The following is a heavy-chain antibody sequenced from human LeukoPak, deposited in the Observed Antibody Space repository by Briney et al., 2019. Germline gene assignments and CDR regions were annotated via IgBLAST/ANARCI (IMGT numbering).Heavy chain of an antibody. D-gene: IGHD6-19*01. V-gene: IGHV5-51*01. Sequence: GESLKISCKGSGYRFSTYWIGWVRQMPGKGLEWMGIIYPGDSDIKYSPSFQGQVTISADKSISTAYLQWSSLKASDTAIYYCARQGLDKAGHLDYWGQGTLVTVSS. CDR2: IYPGDSDI. CDR3: ARQGLDKAGHLDY. CDR1: GYRFSTYW. J-gene: IGHJ4*02.